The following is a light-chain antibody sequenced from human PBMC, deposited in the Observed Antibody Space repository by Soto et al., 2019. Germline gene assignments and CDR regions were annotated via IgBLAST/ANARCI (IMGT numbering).Light chain of an antibody. J-gene: IGLJ1*01. CDR2: RNN. CDR3: AAWDDSLRGYV. CDR1: SSNIGSSF. Sequence: QSALTQPPSTSGTPGQRVSISCSGSSSNIGSSFVYWYQQLPGTAPKLLIYRNNQRPSGVPDRFSGSKSGTSASLVISGLRSEDEADYYCAAWDDSLRGYVFGPGPKVTV. V-gene: IGLV1-47*01.